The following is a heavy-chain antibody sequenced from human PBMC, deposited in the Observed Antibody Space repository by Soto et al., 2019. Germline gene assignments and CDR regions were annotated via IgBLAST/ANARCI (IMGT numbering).Heavy chain of an antibody. Sequence: GASVKVSCKASGYTFTSYGIGWVRQAPGQGLKRMGWISAYNGNTNYAQKLQGRVTMTTDTSTSTAYMELRSLRSDDTAVYYCARDRQPKPSYYYDSSGRDAFDIWGQGTMVTVSS. CDR2: ISAYNGNT. CDR3: ARDRQPKPSYYYDSSGRDAFDI. V-gene: IGHV1-18*01. J-gene: IGHJ3*02. D-gene: IGHD3-22*01. CDR1: GYTFTSYG.